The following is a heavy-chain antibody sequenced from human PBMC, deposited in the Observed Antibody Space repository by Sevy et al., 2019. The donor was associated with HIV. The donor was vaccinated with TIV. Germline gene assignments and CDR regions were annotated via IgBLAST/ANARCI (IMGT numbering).Heavy chain of an antibody. CDR3: ARPAGLFKGYSSGWYRDYYYGMDV. Sequence: ASVKVSCKASGYTFTSYGISWVRQAPGQGLEWMGWIIAYNGNTNYAQKLQGRVTMTTDTSTSTAYMELRSLRSDDTAVYYCARPAGLFKGYSSGWYRDYYYGMDVWGQGTTVTVSS. J-gene: IGHJ6*02. V-gene: IGHV1-18*01. CDR1: GYTFTSYG. CDR2: IIAYNGNT. D-gene: IGHD6-19*01.